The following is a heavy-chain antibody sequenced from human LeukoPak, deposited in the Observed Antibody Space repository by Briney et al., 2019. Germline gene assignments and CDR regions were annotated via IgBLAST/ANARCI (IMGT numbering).Heavy chain of an antibody. CDR2: INSDGSST. Sequence: GGSLRLSCAASGFTFSSYWMHWVRQAPGKGLVWVSRINSDGSSTSYADSVQVRFITSRDNAKNKLYLQMNSLRAEDTAVYYCARESVDIVATISAYYYYYGMDVWGQGTTVTVSS. D-gene: IGHD5-12*01. CDR3: ARESVDIVATISAYYYYYGMDV. V-gene: IGHV3-74*01. J-gene: IGHJ6*02. CDR1: GFTFSSYW.